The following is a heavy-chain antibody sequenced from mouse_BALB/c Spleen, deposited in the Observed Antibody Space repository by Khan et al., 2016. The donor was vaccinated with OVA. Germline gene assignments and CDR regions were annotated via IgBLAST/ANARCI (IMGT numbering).Heavy chain of an antibody. CDR2: IYYSGTI. CDR3: ARDYGSLYWYFDV. Sequence: EVQLQESGPGLVKPSQTVSLTCTVTGISITTGNYRWSWIRQFPGHKLEWIGNIYYSGTITYNPSLPSRTTITRDTSKSQFFLEMNSLTAEDTATYFCARDYGSLYWYFDVWGAGTTGTVSS. CDR1: GISITTGNYR. V-gene: IGHV3-5*02. D-gene: IGHD1-1*01. J-gene: IGHJ1*01.